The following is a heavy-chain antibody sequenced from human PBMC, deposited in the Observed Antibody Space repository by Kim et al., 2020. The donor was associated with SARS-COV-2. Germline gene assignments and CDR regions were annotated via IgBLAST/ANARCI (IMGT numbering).Heavy chain of an antibody. CDR3: ASYDYGDYFHDY. V-gene: IGHV4-39*01. J-gene: IGHJ4*02. CDR2: IYYSGST. Sequence: SETLSLTCTVSGGSISSSSYYWGWIRQPPGKGLEWIGSIYYSGSTYYNPSLKSRVTISVDTSKNQFSLKLSSVTAADTAVYYCASYDYGDYFHDYWGQGTLVTVSS. CDR1: GGSISSSSYY. D-gene: IGHD4-17*01.